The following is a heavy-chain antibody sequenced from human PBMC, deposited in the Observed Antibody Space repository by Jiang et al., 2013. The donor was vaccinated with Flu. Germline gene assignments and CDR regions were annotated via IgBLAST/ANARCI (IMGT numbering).Heavy chain of an antibody. Sequence: QLLESGGGVVQPGRSLRLSCAASGFTFSSYGMHWVRQAPGKGLEWVAVIWYDGSNKYYADSVKGRFTISRDNSKNTLYLQMNSLRAEDTAVYYCARGRGFSPTSSITMVRGTFDYWGQGTLVTVSS. CDR1: GFTFSSYG. J-gene: IGHJ4*02. D-gene: IGHD3-10*01. CDR3: ARGRGFSPTSSITMVRGTFDY. CDR2: IWYDGSNK. V-gene: IGHV3-33*01.